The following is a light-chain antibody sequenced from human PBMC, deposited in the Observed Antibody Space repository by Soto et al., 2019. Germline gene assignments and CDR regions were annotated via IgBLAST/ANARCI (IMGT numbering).Light chain of an antibody. V-gene: IGKV1-39*01. CDR2: GAS. CDR3: QQSYNSPRT. CDR1: QSVSSD. Sequence: DIEMTQSPSSLSASVGDRVTITCRASQSVSSDLHWYQQKPGKAPNLVIHGASSLPTGVPSRFSGSGSGTDFTLTISNLQPDDFATYFCQQSYNSPRTFGQGTKVEI. J-gene: IGKJ1*01.